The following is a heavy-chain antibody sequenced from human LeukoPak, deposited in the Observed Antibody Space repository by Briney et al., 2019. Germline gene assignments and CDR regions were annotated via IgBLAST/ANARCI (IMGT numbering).Heavy chain of an antibody. CDR2: ISSHSHSI. CDR1: GFTFSTYS. CDR3: ARDGLSWSRDC. V-gene: IGHV3-21*01. D-gene: IGHD2-15*01. J-gene: IGHJ4*02. Sequence: GGSLRLSCAASGFTFSTYSMNWVRQAPGKGLEWVSAISSHSHSIYYAASLEGRSTISRDNAKNSLYLQMNSLRVEDTAVYYCARDGLSWSRDCWGQGTLVTVSS.